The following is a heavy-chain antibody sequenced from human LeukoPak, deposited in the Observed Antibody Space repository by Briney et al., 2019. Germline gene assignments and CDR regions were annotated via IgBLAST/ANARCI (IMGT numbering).Heavy chain of an antibody. CDR2: IYYSGST. CDR1: GGSISSYY. D-gene: IGHD6-6*01. Sequence: PSETLSLTCTVSGGSISSYYWSWIRQPPGKGLEWIGYIYYSGSTNYNPSLKSRVTISVDTPKNQFSLKLSSVTAADTAVYYCASLYSSSSYFDYWGQGTLVTVSS. CDR3: ASLYSSSSYFDY. J-gene: IGHJ4*02. V-gene: IGHV4-59*01.